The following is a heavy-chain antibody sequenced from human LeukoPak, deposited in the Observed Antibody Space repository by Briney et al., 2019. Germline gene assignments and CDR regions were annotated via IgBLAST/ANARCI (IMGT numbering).Heavy chain of an antibody. V-gene: IGHV3-30*18. Sequence: PGGSLRLSCAASGFTFSSYGMHWVRQAPGKGLEWVAVISYDGSNKYYADSVKGRFTISRDNSKSTLYLQMNSLRAEDTAVYYCAKDRAVVVVAATLGYWGQGTLVTVSS. J-gene: IGHJ4*02. CDR3: AKDRAVVVVAATLGY. CDR1: GFTFSSYG. D-gene: IGHD2-15*01. CDR2: ISYDGSNK.